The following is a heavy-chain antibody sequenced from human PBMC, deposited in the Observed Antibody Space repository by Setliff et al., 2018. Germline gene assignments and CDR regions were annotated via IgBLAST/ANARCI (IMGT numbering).Heavy chain of an antibody. D-gene: IGHD1-1*01. J-gene: IGHJ4*02. CDR3: ARNNGNYILDS. V-gene: IGHV7-4-1*02. Sequence: ASVKVSCKASGYTFTTYAISWMRQAPGQGLEWMGWINTNTGNPSYAQGFTGRFVFSLDTSVSTAYLQLSSLKAEDTAVYYCARNNGNYILDSWGQGTLVTVSS. CDR2: INTNTGNP. CDR1: GYTFTTYA.